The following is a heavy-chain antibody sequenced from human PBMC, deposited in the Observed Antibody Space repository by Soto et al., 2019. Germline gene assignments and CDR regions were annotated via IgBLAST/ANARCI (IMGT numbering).Heavy chain of an antibody. Sequence: QLQLQESGSGLVKPSQTLSLTCAVSGGSISSGGYSWSWIRQPPGKGLEWIGYIYHSGSTYYNPSLISRVTISLDRTENQCSLKPSSVTAADPAVYYCARGRDGYNLALICWGQGTLVTVSS. D-gene: IGHD5-12*01. J-gene: IGHJ4*02. V-gene: IGHV4-30-2*01. CDR2: IYHSGST. CDR1: GGSISSGGYS. CDR3: ARGRDGYNLALIC.